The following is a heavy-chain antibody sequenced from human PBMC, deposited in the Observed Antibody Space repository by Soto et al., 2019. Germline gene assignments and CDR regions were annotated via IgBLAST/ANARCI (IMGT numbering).Heavy chain of an antibody. V-gene: IGHV6-1*01. CDR3: ARRRSGPGDPFDI. CDR1: GDSVFSNSAA. CDR2: TFYRSKWYN. Sequence: SQTLSLTCAISGDSVFSNSAAWNWIRQSPSRGLEWLGRTFYRSKWYNDYAVSVRSRLTINPDTSKNQFSLQLTSVTPEDTAVYYCARRRSGPGDPFDIWGQGTGVTVSS. J-gene: IGHJ3*02.